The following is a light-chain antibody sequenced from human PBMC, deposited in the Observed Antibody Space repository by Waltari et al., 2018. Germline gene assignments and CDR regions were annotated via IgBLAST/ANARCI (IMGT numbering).Light chain of an antibody. J-gene: IGLJ3*02. CDR2: RSD. CDR3: ASWDDSLNGHWV. Sequence: QSVLTQPPSASGTPGQRVTISCSGSAPNIGGNLVNWYHQLPGKAPKLLIYRSDLRPSGVPDRFSGSKSGTSASLAISGLQSEDEADYFCASWDDSLNGHWVFGGGTKVTVL. CDR1: APNIGGNL. V-gene: IGLV1-44*01.